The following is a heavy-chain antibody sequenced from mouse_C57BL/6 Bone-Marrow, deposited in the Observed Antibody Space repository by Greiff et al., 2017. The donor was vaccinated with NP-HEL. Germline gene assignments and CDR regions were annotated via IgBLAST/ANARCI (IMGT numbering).Heavy chain of an antibody. D-gene: IGHD1-1*01. CDR3: TIYYYGSPWYFEV. CDR1: GYTFTDYE. CDR2: IDPETGGT. Sequence: QVQLQQSGAELVRPGASVTLSCKASGYTFTDYEMHWVKQTPVHGLEWIGAIDPETGGTAYNQKFKGKAILTADKSSSTAYMELRSLTSEDSAVYYCTIYYYGSPWYFEVWGTGTTVTVSS. J-gene: IGHJ1*03. V-gene: IGHV1-15*01.